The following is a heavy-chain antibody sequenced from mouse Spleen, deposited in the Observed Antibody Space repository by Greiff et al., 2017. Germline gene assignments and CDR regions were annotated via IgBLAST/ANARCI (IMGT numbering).Heavy chain of an antibody. CDR1: GYTFTSYW. V-gene: IGHV1-50*01. J-gene: IGHJ1*01. D-gene: IGHD4-1*01. Sequence: QVQLQQPGAELVKPGASVKLSCKASGYTFTSYWMQWVKQRPGQGLEWIGEIDPSDSYTNYNQKFKGKATLTVDTSSSTAYMQLSSLTSEDSAVYYCARWLTGDWYFDVWGAGTTVTVSS. CDR3: ARWLTGDWYFDV. CDR2: IDPSDSYT.